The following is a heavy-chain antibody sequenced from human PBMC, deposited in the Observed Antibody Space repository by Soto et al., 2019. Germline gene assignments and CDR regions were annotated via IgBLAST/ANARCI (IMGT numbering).Heavy chain of an antibody. D-gene: IGHD3-3*01. CDR1: GYTFTGYY. CDR2: INPNSGGT. J-gene: IGHJ4*02. CDR3: ARALDFWSAYFDY. V-gene: IGHV1-2*04. Sequence: ASVKVSCKASGYTFTGYYMHWVRQAPGQGLEWMGWINPNSGGTNYAQKFQGWVTMTRDTSISTAYMELSRLRTEDTAVYYCARALDFWSAYFDYWGQGSLVTVSS.